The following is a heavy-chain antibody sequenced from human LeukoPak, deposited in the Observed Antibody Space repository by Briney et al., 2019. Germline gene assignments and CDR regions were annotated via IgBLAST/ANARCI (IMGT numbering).Heavy chain of an antibody. D-gene: IGHD6-19*01. Sequence: SETLSPTCTVSGGSISSYYWSWIRQPPGKGLEWTGYIYYSGSTNYNPSLKSRVTISVDTSKNQFSLKLSSVTAADTAVYYCAPHSSGWFGRNWFDPWGQGTLVTVSS. CDR2: IYYSGST. V-gene: IGHV4-59*01. J-gene: IGHJ5*02. CDR3: APHSSGWFGRNWFDP. CDR1: GGSISSYY.